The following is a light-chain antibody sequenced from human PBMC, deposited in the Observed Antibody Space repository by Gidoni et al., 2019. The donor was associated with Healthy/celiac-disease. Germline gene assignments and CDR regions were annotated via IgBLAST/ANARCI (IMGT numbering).Light chain of an antibody. CDR2: DAS. Sequence: VFTQSPATLSLSPGERATLSCRASQSVSSYLAWYQQKPGQAPRLLIYDASNRATGIPARFSGSGSGTDFTLTISSLEPEDFAVYYCQQRSNWPPITFGQGTRLEIK. CDR3: QQRSNWPPIT. V-gene: IGKV3-11*01. CDR1: QSVSSY. J-gene: IGKJ5*01.